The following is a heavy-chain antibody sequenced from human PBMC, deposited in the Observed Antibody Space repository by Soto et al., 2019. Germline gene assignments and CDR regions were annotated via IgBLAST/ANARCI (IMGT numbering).Heavy chain of an antibody. CDR3: EHKIGLNNWFDP. Sequence: QITLKASGPTLVKPTQPLTLTCSFSGFSTNPSGVGVGWIRQPQGKALEWLALIYLDDDERYSPSLKSRLTNSKDTSKNQVVLTMTEMDTVDTATYYCEHKIGLNNWFDPWGQGTLVTVSS. J-gene: IGHJ5*02. D-gene: IGHD2-21*01. CDR2: IYLDDDE. V-gene: IGHV2-5*02. CDR1: GFSTNPSGVG.